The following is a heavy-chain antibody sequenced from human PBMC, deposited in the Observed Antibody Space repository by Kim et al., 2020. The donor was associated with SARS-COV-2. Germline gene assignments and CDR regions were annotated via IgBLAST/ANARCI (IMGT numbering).Heavy chain of an antibody. CDR1: GFTFSSYG. CDR3: AKRQTEGSYYYYYGMDV. J-gene: IGHJ6*02. Sequence: GGSLRLSCAASGFTFSSYGMHWVRQAPGKGLEWVAVIWYDGSNKYYADSVKGRFTISRDNSKNTLYLQMNSLRAEDTAVYYCAKRQTEGSYYYYYGMDVWGQGTTVTVSS. D-gene: IGHD3-10*01. V-gene: IGHV3-33*06. CDR2: IWYDGSNK.